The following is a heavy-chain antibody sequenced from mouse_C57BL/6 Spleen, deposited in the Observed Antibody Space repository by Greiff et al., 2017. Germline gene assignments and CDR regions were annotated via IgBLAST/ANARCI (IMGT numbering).Heavy chain of an antibody. CDR1: GYTFTSYW. CDR2: IDPNSGGT. CDR3: ARFYSVMDY. D-gene: IGHD2-12*01. Sequence: VQLQESGAGLVKPGASVKLSCKASGYTFTSYWMHWVKQRPGRGLEWMGRIDPNSGGTKYNEKFKSKATLTVDKPSSTAYMHLSSLTSEDSAVYYCARFYSVMDYWGQGTSVTVSS. J-gene: IGHJ4*01. V-gene: IGHV1-72*01.